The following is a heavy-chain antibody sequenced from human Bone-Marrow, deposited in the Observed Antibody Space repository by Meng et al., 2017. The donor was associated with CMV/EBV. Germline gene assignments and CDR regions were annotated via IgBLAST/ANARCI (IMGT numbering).Heavy chain of an antibody. J-gene: IGHJ4*02. D-gene: IGHD3-22*01. CDR3: ARDPGERYYYDSSGYYDY. Sequence: SETLSLTCTVSGGSVSSGSYYWSWIRQPPGKGLEWIGYIYYSGSTNYNPSLKSRVTISVDTSKNQFSLKLSSVTAADTAVYYCARDPGERYYYDSSGYYDYWGQGTRVTCSS. CDR1: GGSVSSGSYY. CDR2: IYYSGST. V-gene: IGHV4-61*01.